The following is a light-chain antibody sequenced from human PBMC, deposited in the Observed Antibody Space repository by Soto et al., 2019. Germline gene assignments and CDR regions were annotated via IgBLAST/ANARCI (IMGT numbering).Light chain of an antibody. V-gene: IGKV1-5*01. CDR2: DAS. Sequence: DIQMTQSPSTLSASVGDRVTITCRASQSISSWLAWYQQKPGKAPKLLIYDASSLESGVPSRFSGRGSGTEFTLTISSLQPDDFATYCCQQYNSYSRRTFGQGTKVEIK. J-gene: IGKJ1*01. CDR1: QSISSW. CDR3: QQYNSYSRRT.